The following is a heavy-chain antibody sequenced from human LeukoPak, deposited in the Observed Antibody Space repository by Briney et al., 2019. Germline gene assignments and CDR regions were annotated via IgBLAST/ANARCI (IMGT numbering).Heavy chain of an antibody. D-gene: IGHD1-26*01. CDR1: GDSVSSNSAA. Sequence: SQTLSLTCAISGDSVSSNSAAWNWIRQSPSRGLEWLGRTYYRSKWYNDYAVSVKSRITINPDTSKNQFSLQLNSVTPEDTAVYHCARGTHSGSYYGYYYYGMDVWGQGTTVTVSS. CDR2: TYYRSKWYN. J-gene: IGHJ6*02. CDR3: ARGTHSGSYYGYYYYGMDV. V-gene: IGHV6-1*01.